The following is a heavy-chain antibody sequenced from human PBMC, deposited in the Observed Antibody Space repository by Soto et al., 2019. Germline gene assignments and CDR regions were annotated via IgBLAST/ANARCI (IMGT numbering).Heavy chain of an antibody. CDR2: ISSSSSTI. Sequence: GGSLRLSCAASGFTFSSYSMNWVRQAPGKGLEWVSYISSSSSTIYYADSVKGRFTISRDNTKNSLYLQMNSLRAEDTAVYYCARVDIWTGSDAFDIWGQGTMVTVSS. D-gene: IGHD3-9*01. CDR1: GFTFSSYS. CDR3: ARVDIWTGSDAFDI. V-gene: IGHV3-48*04. J-gene: IGHJ3*02.